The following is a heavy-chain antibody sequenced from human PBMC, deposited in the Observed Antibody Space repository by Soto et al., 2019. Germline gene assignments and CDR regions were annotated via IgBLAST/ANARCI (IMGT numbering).Heavy chain of an antibody. D-gene: IGHD2-2*01. V-gene: IGHV1-2*02. CDR2: INPHSGGT. Sequence: ASVKVSCKTSGYTFTGYYIYWVRQAPGQGLEWMGWINPHSGGTDSSQKFQGRVTMTRDTSISTAYMELSRLRSDDTAVYYCAGTPCSSTTCPTTYWGQGTLVTAPQ. J-gene: IGHJ4*02. CDR3: AGTPCSSTTCPTTY. CDR1: GYTFTGYY.